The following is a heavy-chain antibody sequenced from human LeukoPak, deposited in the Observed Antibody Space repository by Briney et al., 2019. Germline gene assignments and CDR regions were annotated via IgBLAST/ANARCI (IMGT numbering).Heavy chain of an antibody. J-gene: IGHJ4*02. CDR2: IYYSGST. Sequence: PSETLSLTCTVTGGSISSYYWSWIRQPPGKGLDLIGYIYYSGSTNYNPSLKSRVTISVDTSKNQFSLKLSSVTAADTAVYYCARGLYYGSGSYYFDYWGQGTLVTVSS. D-gene: IGHD3-10*01. CDR3: ARGLYYGSGSYYFDY. CDR1: GGSISSYY. V-gene: IGHV4-59*01.